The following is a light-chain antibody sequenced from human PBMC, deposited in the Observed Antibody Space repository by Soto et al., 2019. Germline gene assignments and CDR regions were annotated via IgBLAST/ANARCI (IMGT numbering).Light chain of an antibody. J-gene: IGKJ5*01. CDR2: GAS. Sequence: DIQMTQSPSSLSASVGDTVTITCRASQDIFNHLAWYQQRPGKVPNLLIYGASTLHSGVPSRFRGSASGTHFTLTISSLQPEDVATYYCQNYHLALGTFGQGTRLEIK. CDR3: QNYHLALGT. V-gene: IGKV1-27*01. CDR1: QDIFNH.